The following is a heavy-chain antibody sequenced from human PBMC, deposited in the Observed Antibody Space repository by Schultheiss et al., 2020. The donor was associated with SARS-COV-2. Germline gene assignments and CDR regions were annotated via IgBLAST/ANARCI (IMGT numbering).Heavy chain of an antibody. CDR2: IYYSGST. D-gene: IGHD3-22*01. J-gene: IGHJ4*02. CDR3: ARLDYYDSSGYYYYFDY. V-gene: IGHV4-61*01. Sequence: SETLSLTCTVSGSSVNSDSRYWSWIRQPPGKGLEWIGSIYYSGSTNYNPSLKSRVTISVDTSKNQFSLKLSSVTAADTAVYYCARLDYYDSSGYYYYFDYWGQGTLVTVSS. CDR1: GSSVNSDSRY.